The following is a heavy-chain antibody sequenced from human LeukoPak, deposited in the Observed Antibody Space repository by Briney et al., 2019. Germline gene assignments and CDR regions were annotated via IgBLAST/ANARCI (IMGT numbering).Heavy chain of an antibody. V-gene: IGHV7-4-1*02. J-gene: IGHJ4*02. CDR1: GYTFTSYA. D-gene: IGHD6-19*01. Sequence: AAVKVSCKASGYTFTSYAMNWVRQPPGQGLEWMGWINTNTGNPTYAQGFTGRFVFSLDTSVSTAYLQISSLKAEDTAVYYCARVAVAGHYYFDYWGQGTLVTVSS. CDR2: INTNTGNP. CDR3: ARVAVAGHYYFDY.